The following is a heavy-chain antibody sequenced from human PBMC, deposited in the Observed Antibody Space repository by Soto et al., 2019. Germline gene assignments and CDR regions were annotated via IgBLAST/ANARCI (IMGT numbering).Heavy chain of an antibody. CDR1: GFTFSSDT. Sequence: EVQLLESGGGLVQPGGSLRLSCAASGFTFSSDTMSWVRQAPGKGLEWVSAISGSGGSTYYADSVKARFTIARDNSKNALYLQMNSLRAEDTAVYYCAKDLRGNLGVALDYWGQGTLVTVSS. J-gene: IGHJ4*02. V-gene: IGHV3-23*01. D-gene: IGHD3-3*01. CDR3: AKDLRGNLGVALDY. CDR2: ISGSGGST.